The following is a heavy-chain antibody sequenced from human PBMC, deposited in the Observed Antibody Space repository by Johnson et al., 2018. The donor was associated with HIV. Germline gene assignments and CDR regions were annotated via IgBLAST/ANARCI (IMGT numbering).Heavy chain of an antibody. Sequence: QVQLVESGGGLVKPGGSLRLSCAASGFTFSDYDMNWIRQAPGKGLEWVSYISSTGRSIKYADSVKGRFTISRDNPKNSQYLQMNSLRAEDTAVYYCAAPPEGTGADDAFDIWGQGTMVTVSS. V-gene: IGHV3-11*04. J-gene: IGHJ3*02. CDR2: ISSTGRSI. CDR3: AAPPEGTGADDAFDI. D-gene: IGHD1-1*01. CDR1: GFTFSDYD.